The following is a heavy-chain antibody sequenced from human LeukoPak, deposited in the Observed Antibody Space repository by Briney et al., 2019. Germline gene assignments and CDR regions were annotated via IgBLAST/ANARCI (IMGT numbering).Heavy chain of an antibody. D-gene: IGHD6-19*01. CDR1: GYTFNGYY. Sequence: ASAKVSCKASGYTFNGYYKHWVRQAPGQGLEWMGWINPNSGGTNYAQKFQGRVTMTRDTSISTAYMELSRLRSDDTAMYYCARSSGWKYNIDYWGQGTLVTVSS. V-gene: IGHV1-2*02. CDR3: ARSSGWKYNIDY. CDR2: INPNSGGT. J-gene: IGHJ4*02.